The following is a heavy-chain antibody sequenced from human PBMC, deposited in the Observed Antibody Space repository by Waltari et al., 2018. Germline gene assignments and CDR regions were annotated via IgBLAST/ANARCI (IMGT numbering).Heavy chain of an antibody. J-gene: IGHJ5*02. CDR1: GFPFRSYA. Sequence: EVSLLESGGGFVQPGGSLRLSCAASGFPFRSYAMSWVRQAPGKGLECVSGINSGGDSTAYVDSVKGRFTISRDNSKNTLYLQMNSLRVEDTALYYCARGINESFEPWGQGTLVTVSS. CDR2: INSGGDST. D-gene: IGHD1-1*01. V-gene: IGHV3-23*01. CDR3: ARGINESFEP.